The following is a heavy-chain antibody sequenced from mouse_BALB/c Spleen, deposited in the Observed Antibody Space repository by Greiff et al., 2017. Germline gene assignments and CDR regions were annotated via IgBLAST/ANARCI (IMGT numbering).Heavy chain of an antibody. D-gene: IGHD1-1*01. CDR3: ASLYYYGSSEYYLDY. Sequence: VKLVESGPGLVAPSQSLSITCTVSGFSLTSYGVHWVRQPPGKGLEWLGVIWAGGSTNYNSALMSRLSISKDNSKSQVFLKMNSLQTDDTAMYYCASLYYYGSSEYYLDYWGQGTTLTVSS. CDR1: GFSLTSYG. CDR2: IWAGGST. J-gene: IGHJ2*01. V-gene: IGHV2-9*02.